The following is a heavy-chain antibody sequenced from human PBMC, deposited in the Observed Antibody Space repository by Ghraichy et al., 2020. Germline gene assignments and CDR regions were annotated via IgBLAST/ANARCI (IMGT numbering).Heavy chain of an antibody. J-gene: IGHJ4*02. CDR3: ATVATTEWFTND. Sequence: LSLTCAASGFTFSSYAMSWVRQAPGKGLEWVSAISGSGGSTYYADSVKGRFTISRDNSKNTLYLQMNSLRAEDTAVYYCATVATTEWFTNDWGQGTLVTVSS. CDR1: GFTFSSYA. D-gene: IGHD3-3*01. V-gene: IGHV3-23*01. CDR2: ISGSGGST.